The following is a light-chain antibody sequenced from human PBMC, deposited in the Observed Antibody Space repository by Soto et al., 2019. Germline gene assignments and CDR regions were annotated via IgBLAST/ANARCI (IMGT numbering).Light chain of an antibody. Sequence: VMTQSPATLSVSPGETATLSCRASQSVSSNLAWYQQKPGQAPRLLIYAASTRATGFPARFSGSGSGTDFTLTISSLQSEDIAIYYCQQYNNWPWTFGQGTKVDIK. CDR2: AAS. CDR1: QSVSSN. J-gene: IGKJ1*01. V-gene: IGKV3-15*01. CDR3: QQYNNWPWT.